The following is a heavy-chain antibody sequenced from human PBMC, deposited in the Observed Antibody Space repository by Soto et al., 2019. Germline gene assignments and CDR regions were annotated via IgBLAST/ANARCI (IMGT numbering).Heavy chain of an antibody. CDR3: AKSRRVTIPPHPRYYFDY. CDR2: ISGSGGST. D-gene: IGHD2-21*01. Sequence: GGSLRLSCAASGFTFSSYAMSWVRQAPGKGLEWVSAISGSGGSTYYADSVKGRFTISRDNSKNTLYLQMNSLRAEDTAVYYCAKSRRVTIPPHPRYYFDYWDQGTLVTVSS. CDR1: GFTFSSYA. V-gene: IGHV3-23*01. J-gene: IGHJ4*02.